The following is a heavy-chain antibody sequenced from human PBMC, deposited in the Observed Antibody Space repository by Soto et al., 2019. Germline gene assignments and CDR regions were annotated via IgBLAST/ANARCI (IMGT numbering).Heavy chain of an antibody. V-gene: IGHV4-39*01. Sequence: PSETMSLTWTVSGGSISSSSYYWGWIRQPPGKGLEWIGSIYYSGSTYYNPSLKSRVTISVDTSKNQFSLKLSSVTAADTAVYYCADSYYDSSGYFSLSAFDIWGQGTMVTVSS. CDR2: IYYSGST. CDR1: GGSISSSSYY. CDR3: ADSYYDSSGYFSLSAFDI. J-gene: IGHJ3*02. D-gene: IGHD3-22*01.